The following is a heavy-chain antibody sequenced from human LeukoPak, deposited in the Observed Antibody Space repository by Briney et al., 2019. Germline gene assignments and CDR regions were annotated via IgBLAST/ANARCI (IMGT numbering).Heavy chain of an antibody. J-gene: IGHJ5*02. D-gene: IGHD2-2*02. Sequence: SQTLSLTCAISGDSVSSNSAAWNWIRQSPSRGLEWLGRTYYRSKWYNDYAASVKSRITINPDTSKNQFSLQLNSVTPEDTAVYYCARASIVVVPAAIISSWFDPWGQGTLVTVSS. CDR2: TYYRSKWYN. CDR1: GDSVSSNSAA. V-gene: IGHV6-1*01. CDR3: ARASIVVVPAAIISSWFDP.